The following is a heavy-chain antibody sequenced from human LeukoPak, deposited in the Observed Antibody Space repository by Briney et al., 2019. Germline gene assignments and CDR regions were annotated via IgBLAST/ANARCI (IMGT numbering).Heavy chain of an antibody. CDR1: GGTFSGYA. Sequence: SVKVSCKPSGGTFSGYAICWVRQAPGQGLEWMGRVIPILGIVNYAQDLQGIVKITADESTSTAYMELSSLRSEDTAVLYWAREEGMIYDYWGQGTVVSVSS. CDR2: VIPILGIV. D-gene: IGHD3/OR15-3a*01. V-gene: IGHV1-69*04. CDR3: AREEGMIYDY. J-gene: IGHJ4*02.